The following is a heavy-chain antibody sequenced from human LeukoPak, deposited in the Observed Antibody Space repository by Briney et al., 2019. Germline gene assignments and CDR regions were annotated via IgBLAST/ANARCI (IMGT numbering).Heavy chain of an antibody. CDR3: ARWRGGQSEFDS. J-gene: IGHJ4*02. CDR2: IKQDASAK. CDR1: GFTFSNYG. D-gene: IGHD3-16*01. Sequence: GGSLRLSCAASGFTFSNYGMHWVRQAPGKGLEWVALIKQDASAKEYVDSFKGRATISRDNAENSLYLQMNSLRVDDTAVYYCARWRGGQSEFDSWGQGTLVTVSS. V-gene: IGHV3-7*01.